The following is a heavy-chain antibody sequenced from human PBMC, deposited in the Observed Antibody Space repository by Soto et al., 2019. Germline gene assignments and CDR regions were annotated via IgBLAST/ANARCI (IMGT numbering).Heavy chain of an antibody. CDR1: GFTFTSHA. V-gene: IGHV3-30-3*01. J-gene: IGHJ4*02. Sequence: QVQLVESGGGVVQPGTSLTLSCEASGFTFTSHAMHWVRQAPGKGLEWLAVISFDGNTKYYADSVKDRFSILRDNSKKTVFLQMSSLTDEDTALYYCAGGRVALPVALEDFWGQGTLVTVSS. D-gene: IGHD2-15*01. CDR2: ISFDGNTK. CDR3: AGGRVALPVALEDF.